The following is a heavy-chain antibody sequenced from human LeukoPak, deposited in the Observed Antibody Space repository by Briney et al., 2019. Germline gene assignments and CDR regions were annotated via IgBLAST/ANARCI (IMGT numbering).Heavy chain of an antibody. CDR3: ARGASITMVRGPPYYYGMDV. Sequence: SETLSLTCTVSGGSISSYYWSWIRQPPGKGXXXXXXXXXXGSTNYNPSLKSRVTISVDTSKNQFSLKLSSVTAADTAVYYCARGASITMVRGPPYYYGMDVWGQGTTVTVSS. CDR2: XXXXGST. D-gene: IGHD3-10*01. V-gene: IGHV4-59*01. J-gene: IGHJ6*02. CDR1: GGSISSYY.